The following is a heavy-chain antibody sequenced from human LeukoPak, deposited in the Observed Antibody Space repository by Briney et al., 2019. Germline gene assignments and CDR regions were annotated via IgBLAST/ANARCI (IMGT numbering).Heavy chain of an antibody. V-gene: IGHV1-18*01. J-gene: IGHJ4*02. CDR1: GYTFSSYH. CDR3: ARGLDSSGYYSY. D-gene: IGHD3-22*01. Sequence: ASVTVSCKASGYTFSSYHINWVRQAPGQGLDWMGWITPYNGNTNYVQKVQGRVTMTADKSTSTVYMELRSLISDDTAVYYCARGLDSSGYYSYWGQGSLVTVSS. CDR2: ITPYNGNT.